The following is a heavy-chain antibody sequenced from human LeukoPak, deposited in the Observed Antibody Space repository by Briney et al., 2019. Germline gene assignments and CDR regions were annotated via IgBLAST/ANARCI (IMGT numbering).Heavy chain of an antibody. CDR1: GYTFTDYY. CDR3: ASSVDYYYYGVDV. CDR2: INPNSGGT. J-gene: IGHJ6*02. Sequence: ASVTVSCKASGYTFTDYYMHWVRPAPGQGLEGVGRINPNSGGTNYAQKFQGRVTMTRDTSISTAYMELNRLRSDDTAVYYCASSVDYYYYGVDVWGQGTTVTVSS. V-gene: IGHV1-2*06. D-gene: IGHD3-10*01.